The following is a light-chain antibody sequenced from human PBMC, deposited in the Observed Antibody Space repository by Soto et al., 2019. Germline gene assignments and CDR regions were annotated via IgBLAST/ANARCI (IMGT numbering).Light chain of an antibody. CDR3: QKYNSAPLT. CDR2: DVS. Sequence: EILMTQSPATLSVSPGERVTLSCRAGQGVTTNFAWYQQKSGQSPRLLIYDVSSRATLQAGVPSRFSGSGSGTDFTLTISSLQPEDVAAYYCQKYNSAPLTFGGGTKVDIK. CDR1: QGVTTN. V-gene: IGKV3-15*01. J-gene: IGKJ4*01.